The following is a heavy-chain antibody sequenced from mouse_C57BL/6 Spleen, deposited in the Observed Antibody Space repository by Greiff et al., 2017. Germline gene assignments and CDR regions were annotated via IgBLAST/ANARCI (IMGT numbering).Heavy chain of an antibody. V-gene: IGHV1-82*01. CDR2: IYPGDGDT. CDR3: AGSDYYGSSYYAMDY. J-gene: IGHJ4*01. D-gene: IGHD1-1*01. CDR1: GYAFSSSW. Sequence: VQLQQSGPELVKPGASVKISCKASGYAFSSSWMNWVKQRPGKGLEWIGRIYPGDGDTNYNGKFKGKATLTVDKSSSTANLRLSSLTSEDSAVYFCAGSDYYGSSYYAMDYWGQGTSGTVSS.